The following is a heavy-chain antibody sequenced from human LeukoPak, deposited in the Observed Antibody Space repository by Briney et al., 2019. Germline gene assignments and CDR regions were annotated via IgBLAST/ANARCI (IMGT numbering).Heavy chain of an antibody. D-gene: IGHD1-1*01. CDR2: ISSSSSYI. CDR3: AREGRNWNDLVRPKPTYYMDV. CDR1: GFTFSSYS. J-gene: IGHJ6*03. V-gene: IGHV3-21*01. Sequence: GGSLRLSCAASGFTFSSYSMNWVRQAPGKGLEWVSSISSSSSYIYYADSVKGRFTISRDNAKNSLYLQMNSLRAEDTAVYYCAREGRNWNDLVRPKPTYYMDVWGKGTTVTVSS.